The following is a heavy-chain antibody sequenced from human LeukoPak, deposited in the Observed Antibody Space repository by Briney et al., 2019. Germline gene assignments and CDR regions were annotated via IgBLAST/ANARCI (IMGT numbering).Heavy chain of an antibody. CDR2: IYYSGST. CDR1: GGSISSYY. V-gene: IGHV4-59*01. D-gene: IGHD3-16*01. J-gene: IGHJ5*02. Sequence: SETLSLTCAVAGGSISSYYWSWLRKPAGKGLEWMGNIYYSGSTNYNPSFKSRVTISVDTSKQQFSLKLSSVAAEDTAVYYWASKGGKSNSLDPWGQGTLVTASS. CDR3: ASKGGKSNSLDP.